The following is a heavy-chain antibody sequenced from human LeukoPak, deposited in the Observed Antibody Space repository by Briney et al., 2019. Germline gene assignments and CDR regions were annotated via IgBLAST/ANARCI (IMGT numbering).Heavy chain of an antibody. Sequence: SETLSLTCTVSGGSISSYYWSWIRQPPGKGLEWIGYIYYSGSTNYNPSLKSRVTISVDTSKNQFSLKLSSVTAADTAVYYCARGKQWLGNFDYWGQGTLVTVSS. V-gene: IGHV4-59*01. CDR2: IYYSGST. CDR3: ARGKQWLGNFDY. CDR1: GGSISSYY. J-gene: IGHJ4*02. D-gene: IGHD6-19*01.